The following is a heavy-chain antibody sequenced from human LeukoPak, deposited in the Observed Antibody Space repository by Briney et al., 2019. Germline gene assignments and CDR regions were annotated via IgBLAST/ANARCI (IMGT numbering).Heavy chain of an antibody. D-gene: IGHD3-3*01. CDR2: IHDSGST. CDR1: GYSISSGYY. J-gene: IGHJ4*02. CDR3: VRESEWSGFFVF. Sequence: SETLSLTCTVSGYSISSGYYWSWIRQVPGRGLEWIGFIHDSGSTKYNPSLKSRVTMSLDTSKNQFSLNLRSVTAADTAVYFCVRESEWSGFFVFWGQGTLVTVSS. V-gene: IGHV4-61*01.